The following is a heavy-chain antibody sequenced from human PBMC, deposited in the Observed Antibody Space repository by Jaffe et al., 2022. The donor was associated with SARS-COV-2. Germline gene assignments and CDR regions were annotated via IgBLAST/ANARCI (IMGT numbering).Heavy chain of an antibody. CDR3: ARDRGDYVSPLWFDP. CDR2: ISYDGSNK. D-gene: IGHD4-17*01. J-gene: IGHJ5*02. V-gene: IGHV3-30-3*01. CDR1: GFTFSSYA. Sequence: QVQLVESGGGVVQPGRSLRLSCAASGFTFSSYAMHWVRQAPGKGLEWVAVISYDGSNKYYADSVKGRFTISRDNSKNTLYLQMNSLRAEDTAVYYCARDRGDYVSPLWFDPWGQGTLVTVSS.